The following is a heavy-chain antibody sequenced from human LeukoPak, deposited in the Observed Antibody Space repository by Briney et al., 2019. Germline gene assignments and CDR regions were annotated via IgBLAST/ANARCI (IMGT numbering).Heavy chain of an antibody. D-gene: IGHD3-9*01. CDR3: AKDPMDYDILTGDDAAHYYYGMDV. CDR1: GFTFSSYA. V-gene: IGHV3-23*01. CDR2: ISGSGGST. J-gene: IGHJ6*04. Sequence: GGSLRLSCAASGFTFSSYAMRWVGQAPGKGVEWVSAISGSGGSTDYADSVKGRFTIYRDNSKHTLYLQMNSLRAEDTAVYYCAKDPMDYDILTGDDAAHYYYGMDVWGKGTTVTVSS.